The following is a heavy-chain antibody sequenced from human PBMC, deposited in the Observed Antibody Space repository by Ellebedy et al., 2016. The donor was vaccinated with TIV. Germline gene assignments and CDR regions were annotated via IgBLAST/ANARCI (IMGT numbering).Heavy chain of an antibody. CDR1: GGTFSSYA. D-gene: IGHD6-6*01. CDR2: IIPIFGTA. CDR3: ARMSIAARHYYYYGMDV. J-gene: IGHJ6*02. Sequence: SVKVSXXASGGTFSSYAISWVRQAPGQGLEWMGGIIPIFGTANYAQKFQGRVTITADESTSTAYMELSSLRSEDTAVYYCARMSIAARHYYYYGMDVWGQGTTVTVSS. V-gene: IGHV1-69*13.